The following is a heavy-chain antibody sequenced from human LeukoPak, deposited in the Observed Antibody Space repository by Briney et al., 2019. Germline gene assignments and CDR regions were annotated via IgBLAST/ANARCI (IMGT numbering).Heavy chain of an antibody. J-gene: IGHJ4*02. D-gene: IGHD2-21*01. V-gene: IGHV3-23*01. Sequence: GGSLRLSCAASGITFGTYAMTWVRQAPGKGLEWVSSIHNSGDKTFYSDSVRGRFTISRDNSKSTLYLQMNSLRADDTALYYCAKETGGDWGYFEYWGQGILVTVSS. CDR1: GITFGTYA. CDR3: AKETGGDWGYFEY. CDR2: IHNSGDKT.